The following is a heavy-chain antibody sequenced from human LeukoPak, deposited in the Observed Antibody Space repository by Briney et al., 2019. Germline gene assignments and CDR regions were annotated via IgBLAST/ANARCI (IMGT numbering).Heavy chain of an antibody. Sequence: ASVKVSCKAPDHTFTSYGFSWVRQVPGQGLEWMGWISAHNGNTNYAQKLRGRLSMTTDTSTSTVYMELRGLRSNDTAVYYCARDLGQQLNYYYYGMDVWGQGTTVTVSS. CDR3: ARDLGQQLNYYYYGMDV. V-gene: IGHV1-18*01. J-gene: IGHJ6*02. CDR1: DHTFTSYG. D-gene: IGHD6-13*01. CDR2: ISAHNGNT.